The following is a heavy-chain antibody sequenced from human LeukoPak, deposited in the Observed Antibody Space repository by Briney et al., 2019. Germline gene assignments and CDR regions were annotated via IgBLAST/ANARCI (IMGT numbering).Heavy chain of an antibody. V-gene: IGHV3-7*01. CDR2: IKQDGSEK. Sequence: PGGSLRLSCAASGFTFSSYWMSWVRQAPGKGLVGVANIKQDGSEKYYVDSVKGRFTISRHNAKNSLYLQMNRLRAEHTALYYCARERGLFLYYFDYWGQGTLVTVFS. CDR3: ARERGLFLYYFDY. D-gene: IGHD3-16*01. J-gene: IGHJ4*02. CDR1: GFTFSSYW.